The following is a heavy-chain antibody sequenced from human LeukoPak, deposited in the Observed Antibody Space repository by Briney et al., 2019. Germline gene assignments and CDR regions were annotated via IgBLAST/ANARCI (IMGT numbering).Heavy chain of an antibody. Sequence: PSQTLSLTCTVSGGSISSGGYYWSWIRQHPGKGLEWIGYIYYSGSTYYNPSLKSRVTISVDTSKNQFSLKLSSVTAADTAVYYCARDHCSSTSCLEDDAFDIWGQGTMVTVSS. CDR3: ARDHCSSTSCLEDDAFDI. D-gene: IGHD2-2*01. CDR2: IYYSGST. CDR1: GGSISSGGYY. V-gene: IGHV4-31*03. J-gene: IGHJ3*02.